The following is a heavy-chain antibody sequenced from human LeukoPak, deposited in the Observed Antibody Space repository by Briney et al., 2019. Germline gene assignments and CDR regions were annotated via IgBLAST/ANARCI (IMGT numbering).Heavy chain of an antibody. J-gene: IGHJ6*04. V-gene: IGHV4-34*01. CDR1: GGSLSGYY. D-gene: IGHD1-14*01. CDR3: ARGRARTQGPYYYYGMDV. Sequence: PSETLSLTCAVYGGSLSGYYWSWIRQPPGKGLEWIGEINHSGSTNYNPSLKSRVTISVDTSKNQFSLKLSSVTAADTAVYYCARGRARTQGPYYYYGMDVWGKGTTVTVSS. CDR2: INHSGST.